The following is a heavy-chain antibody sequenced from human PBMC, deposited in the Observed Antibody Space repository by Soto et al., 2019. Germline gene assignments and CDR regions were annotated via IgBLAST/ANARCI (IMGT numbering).Heavy chain of an antibody. CDR2: VYYSGTT. CDR1: GDSISSSTYY. V-gene: IGHV4-39*01. Sequence: SETLSLTCTFSGDSISSSTYYWGWIRQPPGKGLEWIGTVYYSGTTYYNPSLKSRVAISVDTSKNQFSLKLNSVTAADTAFYYCARQSPHYYDSGAYYFFDYWGQGPLVTSPQ. CDR3: ARQSPHYYDSGAYYFFDY. D-gene: IGHD3-22*01. J-gene: IGHJ4*02.